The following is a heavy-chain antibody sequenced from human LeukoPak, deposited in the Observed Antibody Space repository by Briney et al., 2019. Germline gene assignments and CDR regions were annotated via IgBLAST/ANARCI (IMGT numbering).Heavy chain of an antibody. V-gene: IGHV4-39*01. Sequence: SETLSLTCTVSGDSISNTNYYWGWIRQPPGKGLEWIGSFCCNGNTYYNPSLKSRVTISVDTSKNQFSLKLSSVTAADTAVYYCARRQDIVVVPAGMPYDFDYWGQGTLVTVSS. J-gene: IGHJ4*02. D-gene: IGHD2-2*01. CDR2: FCCNGNT. CDR1: GDSISNTNYY. CDR3: ARRQDIVVVPAGMPYDFDY.